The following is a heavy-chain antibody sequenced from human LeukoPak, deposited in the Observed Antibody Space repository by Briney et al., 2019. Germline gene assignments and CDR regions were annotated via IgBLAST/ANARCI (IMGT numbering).Heavy chain of an antibody. Sequence: PGGSLTLSCAASGFTFSSYSMNWVRQAPGKGLEWVSSISSSSSYLYYADTVQGRFTISRDNAKNSLYLQMNSLRVEDTAVYYCPRYLRGYSGHPDYWGQGTLVTGSS. J-gene: IGHJ4*02. D-gene: IGHD5-12*01. CDR1: GFTFSSYS. V-gene: IGHV3-21*01. CDR3: PRYLRGYSGHPDY. CDR2: ISSSSSYL.